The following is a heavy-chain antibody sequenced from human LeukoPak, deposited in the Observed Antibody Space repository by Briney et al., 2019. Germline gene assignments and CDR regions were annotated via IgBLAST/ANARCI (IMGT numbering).Heavy chain of an antibody. CDR2: MNPNSGNT. V-gene: IGHV1-8*03. J-gene: IGHJ4*02. CDR3: ARLGVGDYVWGSYRSYLDY. Sequence: ASVKVSCKASGYTFTSYDINWVRQATGRGLEWMGWMNPNSGNTGYAQKFQGRVTITRNTSISTAYMELSSLRSEDTAVYYCARLGVGDYVWGSYRSYLDYWGQGTLVTVS. D-gene: IGHD3-16*02. CDR1: GYTFTSYD.